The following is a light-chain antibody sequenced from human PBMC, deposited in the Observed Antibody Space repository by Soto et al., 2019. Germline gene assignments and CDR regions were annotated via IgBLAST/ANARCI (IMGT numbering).Light chain of an antibody. J-gene: IGKJ1*01. CDR3: QKYSSAPRT. V-gene: IGKV1-27*01. CDR1: QGMSNY. CDR2: AAS. Sequence: DIQMTQSPSSLSASVGDRVTITCRASQGMSNYLAWYQQKPGKVPKLLIFAASTLQSGVPSRFSGSGSGTDFTLTISSLQPEDVANYYCQKYSSAPRTFGQGTKVDIK.